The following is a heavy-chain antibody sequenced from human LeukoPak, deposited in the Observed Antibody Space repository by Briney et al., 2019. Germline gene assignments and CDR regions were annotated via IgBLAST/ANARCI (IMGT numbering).Heavy chain of an antibody. V-gene: IGHV4-59*01. CDR3: AREGGSYSYYFDY. CDR2: IYYSGSA. CDR1: GGSISSYY. D-gene: IGHD1-26*01. Sequence: SETRSLTCTVSGGSISSYYWSWIRQPPGKGLEWIGYIYYSGSANYNPSLKSRVTISVDTSKNQFSLKLSSVTAADTAVYYRAREGGSYSYYFDYWGQGTLVTVSS. J-gene: IGHJ4*02.